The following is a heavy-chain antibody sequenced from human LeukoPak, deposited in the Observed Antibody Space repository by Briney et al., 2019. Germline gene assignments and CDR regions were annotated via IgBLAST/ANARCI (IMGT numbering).Heavy chain of an antibody. Sequence: GGSLRLSCAASGFSFSNAWMSWVRKAPGMGLEWVGRIKSKTTGGTTDFAAPVKGRFTISRDDSKNTLYLQMHSLKIEDTAVYYCTTCTGGSCYSDYWGQGTLVTVSS. CDR1: GFSFSNAW. CDR2: IKSKTTGGTT. D-gene: IGHD2-15*01. V-gene: IGHV3-15*01. J-gene: IGHJ4*02. CDR3: TTCTGGSCYSDY.